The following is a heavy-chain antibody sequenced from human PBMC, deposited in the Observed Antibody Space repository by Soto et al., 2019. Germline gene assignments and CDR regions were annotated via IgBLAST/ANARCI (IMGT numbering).Heavy chain of an antibody. CDR3: ARGITYYYDSSGYGGSNWFDP. Sequence: ASVKVSCKASGYTFTGYYMHWVRQAPGQGLEWMGWINPNSGGTNYAQKFQGRVTMTRDTSISTAYMELSRLRSDDTAVYYCARGITYYYDSSGYGGSNWFDPWGQGTLVTVSS. V-gene: IGHV1-2*02. CDR2: INPNSGGT. D-gene: IGHD3-22*01. J-gene: IGHJ5*02. CDR1: GYTFTGYY.